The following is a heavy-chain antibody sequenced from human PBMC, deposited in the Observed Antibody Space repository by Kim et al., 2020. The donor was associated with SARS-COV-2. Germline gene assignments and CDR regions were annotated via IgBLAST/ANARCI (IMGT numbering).Heavy chain of an antibody. J-gene: IGHJ6*02. CDR3: AREGSYCSGGSCGTYYYGMDV. D-gene: IGHD2-15*01. Sequence: GGSLRLSCAASGFTFSSYGMHWVRQAPGKGLEWVAVIWYDGSNKYYADSVKGRFTISRDNSKNTLYLQMNSLRAEDTALYYCAREGSYCSGGSCGTYYYGMDVWGPGTTVPVAS. CDR2: IWYDGSNK. V-gene: IGHV3-33*01. CDR1: GFTFSSYG.